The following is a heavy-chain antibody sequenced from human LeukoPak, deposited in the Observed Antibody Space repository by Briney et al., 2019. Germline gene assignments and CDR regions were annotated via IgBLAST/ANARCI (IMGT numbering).Heavy chain of an antibody. Sequence: PSETLCLTCTVSGGSISSYYWSWIRQPPGKGLEWIGYIYYSGSTNYNPSLKSRVTISVDTSKNQFSLKLSSVTAADTAVYYCATLERGFDYWGQGTLVTVSS. CDR3: ATLERGFDY. CDR1: GGSISSYY. D-gene: IGHD1-1*01. J-gene: IGHJ4*02. CDR2: IYYSGST. V-gene: IGHV4-59*01.